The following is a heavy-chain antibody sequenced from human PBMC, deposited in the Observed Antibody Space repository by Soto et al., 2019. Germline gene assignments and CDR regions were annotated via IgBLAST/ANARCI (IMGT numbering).Heavy chain of an antibody. CDR1: GGSISSSGYY. D-gene: IGHD2-15*01. V-gene: IGHV4-39*01. J-gene: IGHJ5*02. Sequence: SETLSLTCAVSGGSISSSGYYWGWIRQPPGKGLEWIGSIYYSGSTYYNPSLKSRVTISVDTSKNQFSLKLSSVTAADTAVYYCARQRVVAATPLDWFDPWGQGTLVTV. CDR2: IYYSGST. CDR3: ARQRVVAATPLDWFDP.